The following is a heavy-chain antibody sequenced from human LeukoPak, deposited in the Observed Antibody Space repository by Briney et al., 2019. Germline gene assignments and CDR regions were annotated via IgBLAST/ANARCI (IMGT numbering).Heavy chain of an antibody. V-gene: IGHV3-30*02. CDR1: GFTFSSYG. D-gene: IGHD4-17*01. J-gene: IGHJ5*02. CDR3: AKDPHDYGDYPPANWFDP. CDR2: IRYDGGNK. Sequence: TGGSLRLSCAASGFTFSSYGMHWVRQAPGKGLEWVAFIRYDGGNKYYADSVKGRFTISRDNSKNTLYLQMNSLRAEDTAVYYCAKDPHDYGDYPPANWFDPWGQGTLVTVSS.